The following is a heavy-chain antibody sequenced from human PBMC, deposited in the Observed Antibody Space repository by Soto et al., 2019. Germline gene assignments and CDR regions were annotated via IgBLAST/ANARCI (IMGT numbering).Heavy chain of an antibody. CDR3: ARGAVTMTRGVSLNY. CDR2: IIPIFGTP. Sequence: QVRLVQSGAEVKKPGSSVKVSCKASGGTFSDYAISWLRQAPGLGLEWMGGIIPIFGTPNYGQKFQGRVTINADESTNTAHMELSSLRFDDTALYYCARGAVTMTRGVSLNYWGQGTLVTVSS. V-gene: IGHV1-69*01. J-gene: IGHJ4*02. D-gene: IGHD3-10*01. CDR1: GGTFSDYA.